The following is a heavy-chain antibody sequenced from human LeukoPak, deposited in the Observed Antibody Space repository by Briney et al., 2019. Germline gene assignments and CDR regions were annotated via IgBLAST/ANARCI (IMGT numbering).Heavy chain of an antibody. J-gene: IGHJ6*03. V-gene: IGHV4-39*07. CDR1: GGSISSSSYY. Sequence: KPSETLSLTCTVSGGSISSSSYYWGWIRQPPGKGLEWIGSIYYSGSTYYNPSLKSRVTISVDTSKNQFSLKLSSVTAADTAVYYCARGIAIFGVVILDMDVWGKGTTVTVSS. CDR2: IYYSGST. CDR3: ARGIAIFGVVILDMDV. D-gene: IGHD3-3*01.